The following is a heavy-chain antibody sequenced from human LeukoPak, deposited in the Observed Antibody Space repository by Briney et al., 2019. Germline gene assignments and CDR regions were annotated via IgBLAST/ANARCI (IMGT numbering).Heavy chain of an antibody. CDR2: IIPILGIA. D-gene: IGHD3-22*01. V-gene: IGHV1-69*04. CDR3: ARPKDSSGDVDAFDI. CDR1: GGTFSSYA. Sequence: GASVTVSCKASGGTFSSYAISWVRQAPGQGLEWMGRIIPILGIANYAQKFQGRVTITADKSTSTAYMELSSLRSEDTAVYYCARPKDSSGDVDAFDIWGQGTMVTVSS. J-gene: IGHJ3*02.